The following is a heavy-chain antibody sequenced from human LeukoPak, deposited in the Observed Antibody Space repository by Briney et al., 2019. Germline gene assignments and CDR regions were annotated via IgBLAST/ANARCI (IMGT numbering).Heavy chain of an antibody. CDR3: ARAYAGYASRFDY. V-gene: IGHV4-39*07. CDR1: GGSINSSSYY. J-gene: IGHJ4*02. Sequence: SEILSLTCSVPGGSINSSSYYWGWIRQPPGKGLEWIGSIYYSGNTYNNPSLKSRVTVSVDTSKNQFSLKLSSVIEADTAVYYCARAYAGYASRFDYWGQGILVTVSS. CDR2: IYYSGNT. D-gene: IGHD1-1*01.